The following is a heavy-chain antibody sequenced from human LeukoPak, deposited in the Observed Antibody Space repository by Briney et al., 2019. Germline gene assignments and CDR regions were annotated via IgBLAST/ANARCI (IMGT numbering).Heavy chain of an antibody. CDR3: ARDRLHYGEYEKTFDY. Sequence: GGSLRLSCAASGFTSSSYAMHWVRQAPGKGLEWVAVISYDGSNKYYADSVKGRFTISRDNSKNTLYLQMNSLRAEDSAVYYCARDRLHYGEYEKTFDYWGQGTLVTVSS. CDR1: GFTSSSYA. CDR2: ISYDGSNK. J-gene: IGHJ4*02. D-gene: IGHD4-17*01. V-gene: IGHV3-30*04.